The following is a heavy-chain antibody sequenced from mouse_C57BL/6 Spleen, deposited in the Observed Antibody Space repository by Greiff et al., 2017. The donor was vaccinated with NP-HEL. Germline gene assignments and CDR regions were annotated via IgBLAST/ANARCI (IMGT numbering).Heavy chain of an antibody. Sequence: EVQGVESGGGLVKPGGSLKLSCAASGFTFSSYAMSWVRQTPEKRLEWVATISDGGSYTYYPDNVKGRFTISRDNAKNNLYLQMSHLKSEDTAMYYCARDPRQEGAMDYWGQGTSVTVSS. V-gene: IGHV5-4*01. CDR2: ISDGGSYT. CDR1: GFTFSSYA. CDR3: ARDPRQEGAMDY. J-gene: IGHJ4*01.